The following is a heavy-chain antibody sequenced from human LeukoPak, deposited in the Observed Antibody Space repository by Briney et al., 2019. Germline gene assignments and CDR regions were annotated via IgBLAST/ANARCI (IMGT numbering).Heavy chain of an antibody. CDR1: GFTFSSNW. V-gene: IGHV3-7*05. J-gene: IGHJ4*02. Sequence: GSMRPSSAASGFTFSSNWMSWVRPAPGKGLERVANIKKDGSEKYYVDSVKGRFTISRDNAKNSLYLQMNSLRAEDTAVYYCVGSGYYSYWGQGTLVTVSS. D-gene: IGHD3-22*01. CDR3: VGSGYYSY. CDR2: IKKDGSEK.